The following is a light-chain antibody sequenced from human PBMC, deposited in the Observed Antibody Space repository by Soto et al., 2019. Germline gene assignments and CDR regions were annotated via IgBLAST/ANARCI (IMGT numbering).Light chain of an antibody. J-gene: IGKJ1*01. CDR2: AAS. CDR3: LQHKNYPPWT. Sequence: DIQMTQSPSSLSASVGDRVTITCRASQSISSYLNWYQQKPGKAPKLLIYAASSLQSGVPSRFSGSGSGTEFTLTISSLQPEDFATYYCLQHKNYPPWTFGQGTK. V-gene: IGKV1-17*01. CDR1: QSISSY.